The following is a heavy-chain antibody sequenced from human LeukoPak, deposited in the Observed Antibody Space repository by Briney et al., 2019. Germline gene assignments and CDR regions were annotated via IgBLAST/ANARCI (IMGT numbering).Heavy chain of an antibody. J-gene: IGHJ4*02. CDR3: ARVSSGGGESTYFDY. V-gene: IGHV3-13*01. CDR1: GFTFSSYD. CDR2: IDTAGDT. Sequence: QAGESLRLSCVASGFTFSSYDMHWVRQATGKGLEWVSAIDTAGDTYCPDSVKVRFTISRENAKNSLYLQMNSLRAGDTAAYYCARVSSGGGESTYFDYWGRGTLVTVSS. D-gene: IGHD3-16*01.